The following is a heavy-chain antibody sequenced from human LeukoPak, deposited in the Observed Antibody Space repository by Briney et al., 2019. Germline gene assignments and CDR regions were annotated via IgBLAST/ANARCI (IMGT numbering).Heavy chain of an antibody. CDR3: ARVNRSPGIAAAGGFDP. Sequence: GGSLRLSCAASGFTFSSYWMSWVRQAPGKGLEWVVNIKQDGSEKYYVDSVKGRFTISRDNAKNSLYLQMNSLRAEDTAVYYCARVNRSPGIAAAGGFDPWGQGTLVTVSS. J-gene: IGHJ5*02. V-gene: IGHV3-7*01. D-gene: IGHD6-13*01. CDR2: IKQDGSEK. CDR1: GFTFSSYW.